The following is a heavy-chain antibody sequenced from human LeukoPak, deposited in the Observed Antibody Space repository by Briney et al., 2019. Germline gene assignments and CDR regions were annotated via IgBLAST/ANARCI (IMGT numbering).Heavy chain of an antibody. J-gene: IGHJ6*02. CDR3: ARGDIVATIPLYYYGMDV. CDR1: GDSLSSNSAA. D-gene: IGHD5-12*01. V-gene: IGHV6-1*01. CDR2: TYYRSKWYN. Sequence: SQTLSLTCALSGDSLSSNSAAWNWLRQSPSRGLEWPGRTYYRSKWYNDYAVSVKSRITINPDTSKNQFSLQLNSVTPEDTAVYYCARGDIVATIPLYYYGMDVWGQGTTVTVSS.